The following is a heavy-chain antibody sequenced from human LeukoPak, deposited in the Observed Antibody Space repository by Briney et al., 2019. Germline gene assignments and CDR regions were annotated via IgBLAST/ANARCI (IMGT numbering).Heavy chain of an antibody. J-gene: IGHJ1*01. CDR1: GFTFRSYT. D-gene: IGHD2-15*01. V-gene: IGHV3-23*01. Sequence: QPGGSLRLSCAASGFTFRSYTMSWVRQAPGKGLEWVSLISGSGGNTYYADPVKGRFTISRDNSKKTLYMQMNSLRAEDTAVYYCAKAPTPVVAATLFHHWGQGTLVTVS. CDR2: ISGSGGNT. CDR3: AKAPTPVVAATLFHH.